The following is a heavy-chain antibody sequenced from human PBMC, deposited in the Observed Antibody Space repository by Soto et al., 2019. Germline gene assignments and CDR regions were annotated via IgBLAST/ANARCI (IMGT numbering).Heavy chain of an antibody. CDR1: GFTFSSYA. D-gene: IGHD3-16*02. J-gene: IGHJ4*02. V-gene: IGHV3-30-3*01. CDR2: ISYDGSNK. CDR3: ARDIGYRRDPPRYYFDY. Sequence: HPGGSLRLSCAASGFTFSSYAMHWVRQAPGKGLEWVAVISYDGSNKYYADSVKGRFTISRDNSKNTLYLQMDSLRAEDTAVYYCARDIGYRRDPPRYYFDYWGQGTLVTVSS.